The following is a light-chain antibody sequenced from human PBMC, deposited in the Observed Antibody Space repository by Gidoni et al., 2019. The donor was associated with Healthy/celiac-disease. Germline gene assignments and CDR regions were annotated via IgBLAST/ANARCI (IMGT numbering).Light chain of an antibody. CDR2: WAS. CDR1: QSVLYSANNKNY. V-gene: IGKV4-1*01. J-gene: IGKJ4*01. CDR3: QQYYSTLSLT. Sequence: DIVMTQSPDSLAVSLGERATINCTSSQSVLYSANNKNYLAWYQQKPGQHPKLLIYWASTRESGVPDRFSGSGSGTDFTLTISSLQAEDVAVYYCQQYYSTLSLTFGGGTKVEIK.